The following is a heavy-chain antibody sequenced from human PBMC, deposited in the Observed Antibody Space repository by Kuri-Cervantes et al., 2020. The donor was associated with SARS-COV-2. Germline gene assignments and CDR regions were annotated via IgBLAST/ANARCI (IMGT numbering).Heavy chain of an antibody. V-gene: IGHV4-30-2*01. D-gene: IGHD3-10*01. CDR2: INHSGST. CDR1: GGSISSGGYS. CDR3: ARPRGRPGYYYYYGMDV. Sequence: SETLSLTCAVSGGSISSGGYSWSWIRQPPGKGLEWIGEINHSGSTNYNPSLKSRVTISVDTSKNQFSLKLSSVTAADTAVYYCARPRGRPGYYYYYGMDVWGQGTTVTGSS. J-gene: IGHJ6*01.